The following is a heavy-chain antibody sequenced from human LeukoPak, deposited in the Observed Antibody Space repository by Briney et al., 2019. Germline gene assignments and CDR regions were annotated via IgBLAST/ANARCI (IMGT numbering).Heavy chain of an antibody. J-gene: IGHJ3*02. V-gene: IGHV1-2*02. CDR1: GYTFTGYY. CDR2: INPNSGGT. Sequence: ASVKVSCKASGYTFTGYYMHWVRQAPGQGLEWMGCINPNSGGTNYAQKFQGRVTMTRDTSISTAYMDMSGLRSEGTDVYFCARDLVDALDIWGQGTMVTVSS. CDR3: ARDLVDALDI. D-gene: IGHD2-8*02.